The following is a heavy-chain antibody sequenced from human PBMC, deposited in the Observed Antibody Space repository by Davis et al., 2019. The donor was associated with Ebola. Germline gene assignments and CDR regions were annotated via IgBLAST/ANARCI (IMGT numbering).Heavy chain of an antibody. CDR2: ISTYNGNT. CDR1: GGTFSSYA. V-gene: IGHV1-18*01. Sequence: AASVKVSCKASGGTFSSYAISWVRQAPGQGLEWMGWISTYNGNTNYARKLQGRVTMTTDTSTSKAYMELRSLRSDDTAVYYCARAPSVAAALNYYGMDVWGQGTTVTVSS. J-gene: IGHJ6*02. CDR3: ARAPSVAAALNYYGMDV. D-gene: IGHD6-13*01.